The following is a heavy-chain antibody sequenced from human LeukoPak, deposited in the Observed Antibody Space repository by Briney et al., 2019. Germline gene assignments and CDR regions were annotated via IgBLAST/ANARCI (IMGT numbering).Heavy chain of an antibody. Sequence: GASVKVSCKASGYTFTDYYMHWVQQAPGKGLEWMGRVDPEDGETIYAEKFQGRVTITADTSTDTAYMELSSLRSEDTAMYYCATARVVPAAIYYYMDVWGKGTTVTVSS. CDR2: VDPEDGET. J-gene: IGHJ6*03. D-gene: IGHD2-2*01. CDR3: ATARVVPAAIYYYMDV. CDR1: GYTFTDYY. V-gene: IGHV1-69-2*01.